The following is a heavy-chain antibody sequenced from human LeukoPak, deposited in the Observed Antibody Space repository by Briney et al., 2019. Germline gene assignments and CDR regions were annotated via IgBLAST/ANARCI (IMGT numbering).Heavy chain of an antibody. V-gene: IGHV4-39*07. D-gene: IGHD2-2*01. CDR2: IYYSGST. J-gene: IGHJ5*02. CDR3: ARGWDIVVVPAAMNWFDP. CDR1: GGSISSSGYY. Sequence: SETLSLTCTVSGGSISSSGYYWGWIRQPPGKGLEWIGSIYYSGSTYYNPSLKSRVTISVDTSKNQFSLKLSSVTAADTAVYYCARGWDIVVVPAAMNWFDPWGQGTLVTVSS.